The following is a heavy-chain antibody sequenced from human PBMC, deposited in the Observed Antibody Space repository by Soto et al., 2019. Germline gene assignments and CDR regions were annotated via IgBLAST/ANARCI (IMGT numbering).Heavy chain of an antibody. V-gene: IGHV1-46*01. CDR2: INPSGGHT. CDR1: GNTFTNYY. J-gene: IGHJ4*02. CDR3: ARGGHVVVVTAAFDY. D-gene: IGHD2-21*02. Sequence: QVQLMQSGAEVKKPGASVKVSCKASGNTFTNYYIHWVRQASGQGLEWMGTINPSGGHTTYAQKFLGRVSMTRDTSTSPRYRELRSVRTEDTAVYYCARGGHVVVVTAAFDYWGQGTLVTVSS.